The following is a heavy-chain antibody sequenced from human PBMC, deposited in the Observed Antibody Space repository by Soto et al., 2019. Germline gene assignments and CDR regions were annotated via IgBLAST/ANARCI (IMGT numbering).Heavy chain of an antibody. V-gene: IGHV3-7*01. J-gene: IGHJ6*03. CDR2: IKQDGSEK. D-gene: IGHD6-13*01. Sequence: GGSLRLSCAASGFTFSSYWMSWVRQAPGKGLEWVANIKQDGSEKYYVDSVKGRFTISRDNAKNSLYLQMNSLRAEDTAVYYCARAAAAGTRPNSYYYYYMDVWGKGTTVTVSS. CDR3: ARAAAAGTRPNSYYYYYMDV. CDR1: GFTFSSYW.